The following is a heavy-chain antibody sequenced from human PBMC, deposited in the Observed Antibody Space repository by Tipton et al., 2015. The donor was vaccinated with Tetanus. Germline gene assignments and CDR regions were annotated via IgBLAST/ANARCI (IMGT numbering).Heavy chain of an antibody. CDR2: VWYDGSKQ. V-gene: IGHV3-33*01. CDR1: GFTFNGYG. J-gene: IGHJ4*02. D-gene: IGHD3-3*01. CDR3: GRERSGEWLGAVDS. Sequence: SLRLSCAASGFTFNGYGMHWVRQAPGKGLEWLALVWYDGSKQYYADSVKGRFTISRDNSKNTVDLQMNNLRDEDTAGYYCGRERSGEWLGAVDSRGQGTLVAV.